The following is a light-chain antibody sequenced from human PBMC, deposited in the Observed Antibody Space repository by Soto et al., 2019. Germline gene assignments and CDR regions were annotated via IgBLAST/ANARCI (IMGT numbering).Light chain of an antibody. CDR2: DAS. Sequence: DIRMSQSPGSLSASVGDRVTITFRASQSISSYLNWYQQKPGKAPKLLIYDASSLESGVPSRFSGSGSGTEFTLTISSLQPDDFAPYYCPQYNSYLATFGQGSKADIK. CDR3: PQYNSYLAT. J-gene: IGKJ1*01. V-gene: IGKV1-5*01. CDR1: QSISSY.